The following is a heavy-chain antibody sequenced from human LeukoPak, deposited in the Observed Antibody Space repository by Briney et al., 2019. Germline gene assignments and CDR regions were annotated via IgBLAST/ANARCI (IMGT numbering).Heavy chain of an antibody. Sequence: ASVKVSCKASGYTFTSYDISWARQAPGQGLEWMAWMNPNNANTGYGQKFQGRVTLTKNIAINTAYMELSSLRPEDTAVYYCARALYGNYDSGAYAYWGQGTLVTVYS. CDR2: MNPNNANT. CDR1: GYTFTSYD. CDR3: ARALYGNYDSGAYAY. D-gene: IGHD3-22*01. V-gene: IGHV1-8*01. J-gene: IGHJ4*02.